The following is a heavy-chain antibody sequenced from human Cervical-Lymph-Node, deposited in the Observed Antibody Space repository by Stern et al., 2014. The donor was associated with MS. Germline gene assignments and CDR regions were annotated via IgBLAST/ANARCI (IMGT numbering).Heavy chain of an antibody. CDR3: AKDGYNY. CDR1: GYTFTGYY. Sequence: VQLVESGAEVKKPGASVKVSCKASGYTFTGYYIHWVRQAPVQGLEWMGWIIPNNGDTNYAQNFQGRVTMTRDTSISTAYMELSRLRSDDTAVYYCAKDGYNYWGQGTLVTVSS. J-gene: IGHJ4*02. V-gene: IGHV1-2*02. D-gene: IGHD5-24*01. CDR2: IIPNNGDT.